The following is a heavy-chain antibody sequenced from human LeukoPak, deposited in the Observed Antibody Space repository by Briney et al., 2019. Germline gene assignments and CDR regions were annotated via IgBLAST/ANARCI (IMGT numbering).Heavy chain of an antibody. Sequence: GGSLRLSCAASGFTFSSYSMNWVRQAPGKGLEWASYISSSSSTIYYADSVKGRFTISRDNAKNSLYLQMNSLRAEDTAVYYCARAYDSSGYDFDYWGQGTLVTVSS. CDR2: ISSSSSTI. V-gene: IGHV3-48*04. CDR1: GFTFSSYS. J-gene: IGHJ4*02. CDR3: ARAYDSSGYDFDY. D-gene: IGHD3-22*01.